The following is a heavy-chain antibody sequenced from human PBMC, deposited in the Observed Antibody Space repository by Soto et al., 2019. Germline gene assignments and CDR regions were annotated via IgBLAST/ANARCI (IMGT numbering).Heavy chain of an antibody. Sequence: VQLVESGGGLVQPGGSLRLSCAASGFTFSSYWMHWVRQAPGKGLVWVSRINSDGSSTSYADSVKGRFTISRDNAKNTLYLQMNSLRAEDTAVYYCARGESIAAYHNWFDPWGQGTLVTVSS. D-gene: IGHD6-6*01. CDR2: INSDGSST. CDR3: ARGESIAAYHNWFDP. V-gene: IGHV3-74*01. J-gene: IGHJ5*02. CDR1: GFTFSSYW.